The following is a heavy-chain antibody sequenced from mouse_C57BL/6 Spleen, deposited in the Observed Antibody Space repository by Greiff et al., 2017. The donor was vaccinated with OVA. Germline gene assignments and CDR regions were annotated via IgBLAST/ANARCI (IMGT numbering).Heavy chain of an antibody. CDR3: ARGTLLCDY. Sequence: VKLQESGPELVKPGASVKISCKASGYAFSSSWMNWVKQRPGKGLEWIGRIYPGDGDTNYNGKFKGKATLTADKSSSTAYMQLSSLTSEDSAVYFCARGTLLCDYWGQGTTLTVSS. D-gene: IGHD2-1*01. V-gene: IGHV1-82*01. J-gene: IGHJ2*01. CDR1: GYAFSSSW. CDR2: IYPGDGDT.